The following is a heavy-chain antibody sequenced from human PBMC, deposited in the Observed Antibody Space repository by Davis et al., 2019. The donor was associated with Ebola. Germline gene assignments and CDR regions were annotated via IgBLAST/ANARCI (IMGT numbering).Heavy chain of an antibody. CDR3: ASLSTVVTPGFDY. CDR2: IIPLFGTA. J-gene: IGHJ4*02. Sequence: AASVKVSCKASGGTFSSYAISWVRQAPGQGLEWMGGIIPLFGTANYAQKFQGRVTITADESTSTAYMELSSLRSEDTAVYYCASLSTVVTPGFDYWGQGTLVTVSS. CDR1: GGTFSSYA. V-gene: IGHV1-69*13. D-gene: IGHD4-23*01.